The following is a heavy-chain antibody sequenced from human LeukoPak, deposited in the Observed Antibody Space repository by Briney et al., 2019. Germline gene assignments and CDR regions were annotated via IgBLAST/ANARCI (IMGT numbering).Heavy chain of an antibody. CDR1: GGTFSSYA. D-gene: IGHD5-18*01. CDR2: IIPIFGTA. Sequence: ASVKVSCKASGGTFSSYAISWVRQAPGQGLEWMGGIIPIFGTANYAQKFQGRVTITTDESTTTAYMVLSSLRSEDTAVYYCSRSRAGYSYGSANFDYWGQGTLVTVSS. V-gene: IGHV1-69*05. CDR3: SRSRAGYSYGSANFDY. J-gene: IGHJ4*02.